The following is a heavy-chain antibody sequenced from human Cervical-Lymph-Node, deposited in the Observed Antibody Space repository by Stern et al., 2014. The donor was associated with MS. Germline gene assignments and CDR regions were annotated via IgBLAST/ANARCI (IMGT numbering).Heavy chain of an antibody. V-gene: IGHV3-9*01. CDR1: GFTFDDYA. J-gene: IGHJ5*02. CDR3: AKDIGSGFYTWFDP. D-gene: IGHD6-19*01. CDR2: ISWNSDTI. Sequence: EVQLEESGGGLVQPGRSLRLSCAASGFTFDDYAMHWVRQAPGKGLEWVSSISWNSDTIGYADSVKGRFTISRDNAKNSLFLQMNSLRAEDTALYYCAKDIGSGFYTWFDPWGQGTLVTVSS.